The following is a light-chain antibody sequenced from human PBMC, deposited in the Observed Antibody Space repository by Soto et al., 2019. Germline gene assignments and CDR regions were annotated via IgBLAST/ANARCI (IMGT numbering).Light chain of an antibody. Sequence: AIQVTQSPSSLSAFVGDRVTITCRASQGIRNDLGWYQQRPGKAPKLLIFAASDLQSGVPSRFSGSRSGTDFTLTISSLQPEDFATYYCLQYYNYPRTFGQGTKVYIK. J-gene: IGKJ1*01. CDR3: LQYYNYPRT. CDR1: QGIRND. CDR2: AAS. V-gene: IGKV1-6*01.